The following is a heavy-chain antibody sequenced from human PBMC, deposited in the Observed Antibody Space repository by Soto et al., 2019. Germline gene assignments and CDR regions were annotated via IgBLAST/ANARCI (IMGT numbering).Heavy chain of an antibody. CDR2: IYYSGST. Sequence: SETLSLTCTVSGGSISSGGYYWSWIRQHPGKGLEWIGYIYYSGSTYYNPSLKSRVTISVDTSKNQFSLKLSSVTAADTAVYYCARSGGRYCTNGVCYSKFSYFDYWGQGTLVTVSS. CDR3: ARSGGRYCTNGVCYSKFSYFDY. D-gene: IGHD2-8*01. CDR1: GGSISSGGYY. V-gene: IGHV4-31*03. J-gene: IGHJ4*02.